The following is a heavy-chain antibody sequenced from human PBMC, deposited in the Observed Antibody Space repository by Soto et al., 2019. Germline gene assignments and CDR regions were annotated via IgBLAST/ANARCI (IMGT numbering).Heavy chain of an antibody. D-gene: IGHD3-3*02. CDR3: TTASIDVYYYYYYMDV. V-gene: IGHV3-15*01. Sequence: EVQLVESGGGLVKPGGSLRLSCAASGFTFSNAWMSWVRQAPGKGLEWVGRIKSKTDGGTTDYAAPVKGRFTISRDDSKNTLYLQMNSLKTEDTAVYYCTTASIDVYYYYYYMDVWGKGTTVTVSS. CDR2: IKSKTDGGTT. CDR1: GFTFSNAW. J-gene: IGHJ6*03.